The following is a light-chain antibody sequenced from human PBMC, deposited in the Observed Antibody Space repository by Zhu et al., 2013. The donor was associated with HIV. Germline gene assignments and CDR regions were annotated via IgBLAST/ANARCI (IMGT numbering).Light chain of an antibody. J-gene: IGKJ3*01. CDR1: QNAGYF. CDR3: QHVNNNAA. V-gene: IGKV1-5*03. CDR2: KAS. Sequence: DIQMTQSPSSLSASVGDRVTITCRASQNAGYFLAWYQHKPGKAPNLLIYKASTLKSGVPSRFSGSGSGTYFSLTISSLQPEDFATYYCQHVNNNAAFGPGTKVDV.